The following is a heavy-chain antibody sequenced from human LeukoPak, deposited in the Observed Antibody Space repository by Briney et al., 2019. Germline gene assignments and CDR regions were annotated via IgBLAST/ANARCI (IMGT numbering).Heavy chain of an antibody. Sequence: PSETLSLTCTVSGDSVSSSSYYWSWIRQPPGKGLEWIGYIYYSGSTNYNPSLKSRVTITVDTSKNQFSLKLSSVTAADTAVYYCARGKDGSSLPFDSWGQGTLVTVSS. CDR2: IYYSGST. D-gene: IGHD5/OR15-5a*01. V-gene: IGHV4-61*01. CDR1: GDSVSSSSYY. J-gene: IGHJ4*02. CDR3: ARGKDGSSLPFDS.